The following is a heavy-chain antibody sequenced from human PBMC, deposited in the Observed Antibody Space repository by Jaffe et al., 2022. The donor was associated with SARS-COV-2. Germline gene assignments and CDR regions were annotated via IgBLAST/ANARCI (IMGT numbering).Heavy chain of an antibody. CDR2: IYPGDSDT. CDR1: GYSFTSYW. J-gene: IGHJ6*02. CDR3: ARHSSRGPMSVPLPYYYYYYGMDV. Sequence: EVQLVQSGAEVKKPGESLKISCKGSGYSFTSYWIGWVRQMPGKGLEWMGIIYPGDSDTRYSPSFQGQVTISADKSISTAYLQWSSLKASDTAMYYCARHSSRGPMSVPLPYYYYYYGMDVWGQGTTVTVSS. D-gene: IGHD1-26*01. V-gene: IGHV5-51*01.